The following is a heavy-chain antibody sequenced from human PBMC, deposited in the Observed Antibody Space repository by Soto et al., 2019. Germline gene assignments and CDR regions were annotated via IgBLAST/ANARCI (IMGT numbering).Heavy chain of an antibody. CDR3: ARGYSSGGYYGMDV. D-gene: IGHD6-25*01. Sequence: GASVKVSCKASGGTFSSYAISWVRQAPGQGLEWMGGIIPIFGTANYAQKFQGRVTITADESTSTAYMELSSLRSEDTAVYYCARGYSSGGYYGMDVWGQGTTVTVSS. CDR2: IIPIFGTA. V-gene: IGHV1-69*13. J-gene: IGHJ6*02. CDR1: GGTFSSYA.